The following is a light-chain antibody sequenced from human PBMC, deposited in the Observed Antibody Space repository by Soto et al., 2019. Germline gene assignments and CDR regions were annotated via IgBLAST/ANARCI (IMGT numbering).Light chain of an antibody. J-gene: IGKJ1*01. Sequence: DIQMTQSPSSLSASVGDRVTITCRASQGISNYLAWYQQQPGKVPKLLIYVASTLQSGVPSRFSGSGSGTDFTLTISSLQPDDVATYYCQKYNSAPWTFGQGTKLEIK. CDR1: QGISNY. V-gene: IGKV1-27*01. CDR3: QKYNSAPWT. CDR2: VAS.